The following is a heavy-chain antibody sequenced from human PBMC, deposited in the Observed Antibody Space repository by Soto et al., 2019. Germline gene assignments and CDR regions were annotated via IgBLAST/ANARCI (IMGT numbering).Heavy chain of an antibody. CDR2: ISYDGSNK. CDR1: GFTFSSYA. J-gene: IGHJ6*02. CDR3: ARDLSSSSSYYYSGMDV. D-gene: IGHD6-6*01. Sequence: QVQLVESGGGVVQPGRSLRLSCAASGFTFSSYAMHWVRQAPGKGLEWVAVISYDGSNKYYADSVKGRFTISRDNSKNTLYLQMNRLRAEDTAVYYCARDLSSSSSYYYSGMDVWGQGTTVTVSS. V-gene: IGHV3-30-3*01.